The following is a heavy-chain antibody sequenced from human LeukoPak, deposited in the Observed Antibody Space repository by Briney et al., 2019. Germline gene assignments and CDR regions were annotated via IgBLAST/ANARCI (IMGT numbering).Heavy chain of an antibody. CDR1: GFTFSSYE. CDR2: ISSSGSTI. J-gene: IGHJ6*03. V-gene: IGHV3-48*03. CDR3: ARVANDYVWGSYRYSYYYMDV. D-gene: IGHD3-16*02. Sequence: GGSLRLSCAASGFTFSSYEMNWVRQAPGKGLEWVSYISSSGSTIYYADSVKGRFTISRDNAKNSLYLQMNSLGAEDTAVYYCARVANDYVWGSYRYSYYYMDVWGKGATVTVSS.